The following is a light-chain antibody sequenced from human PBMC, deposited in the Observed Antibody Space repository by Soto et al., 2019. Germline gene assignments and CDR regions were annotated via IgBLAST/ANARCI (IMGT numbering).Light chain of an antibody. Sequence: QSALTQPPSASGSLGQSVTISCTGTSSDVGGYNFVSGYQQYPGKVPKLIIYEVNKRPSGVPDRFSGSKSGNTASLTVSGLQADDEADYYCTSYAGGNNVFGTGTKLTVL. CDR1: SSDVGGYNF. CDR2: EVN. V-gene: IGLV2-8*01. J-gene: IGLJ1*01. CDR3: TSYAGGNNV.